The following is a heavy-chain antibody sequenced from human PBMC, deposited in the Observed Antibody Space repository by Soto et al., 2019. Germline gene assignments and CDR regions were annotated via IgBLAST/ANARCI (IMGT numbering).Heavy chain of an antibody. D-gene: IGHD3-16*01. J-gene: IGHJ4*02. V-gene: IGHV4-4*08. CDR1: GGSISGYQ. CDR2: IYPSGST. Sequence: QVQLRESGPGLVKASETLSLTCTVSGGSISGYQWSWIRQPPGKGLEWIGYIYPSGSTDYNPSLKSPVTISADTSKNQLSLKLSPVTASDTAVYYCARGLGTAVFDYWGQGTLVTVSS. CDR3: ARGLGTAVFDY.